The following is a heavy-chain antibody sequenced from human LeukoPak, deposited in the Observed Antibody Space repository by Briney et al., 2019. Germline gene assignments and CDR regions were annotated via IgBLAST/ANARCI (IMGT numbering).Heavy chain of an antibody. D-gene: IGHD6-19*01. CDR1: GDTFTSYG. CDR3: AREVRGWYFDY. V-gene: IGHV1-18*04. CDR2: ISAYNGNT. J-gene: IGHJ4*02. Sequence: GASVKVSCKASGDTFTSYGISWVRQAPGQGLEWMGWISAYNGNTNYAQKLQGRVTMTTDASTSTAYMELRSLRSDDTAVYYCAREVRGWYFDYWGQGTLVTVSS.